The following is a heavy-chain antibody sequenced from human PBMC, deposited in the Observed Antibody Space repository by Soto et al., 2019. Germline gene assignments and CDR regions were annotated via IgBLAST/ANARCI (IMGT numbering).Heavy chain of an antibody. Sequence: QVRLVQSGAEVKRPGASVRVSCKASGYTFNTYGISWVRQAPGQGLEWMGWISAYNGHADYAQKFQVRVTMTTDTSTNTVSMELRGLRCDDTAVYYCARGRTWGARDFDYWGQGTLVTVSS. J-gene: IGHJ4*02. CDR1: GYTFNTYG. D-gene: IGHD3-16*01. CDR3: ARGRTWGARDFDY. CDR2: ISAYNGHA. V-gene: IGHV1-18*01.